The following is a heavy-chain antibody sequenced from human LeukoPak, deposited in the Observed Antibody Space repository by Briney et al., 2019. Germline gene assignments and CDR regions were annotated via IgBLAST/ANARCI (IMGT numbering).Heavy chain of an antibody. Sequence: ASVKVSCKASGYTFISYDINWVRQATGQGLEWMGWMNLNSGHTGFARKFQGRVTLTWDTSISTAYMELSSLTSEDTAVYYCAGNIVATTNYDYWGQGTLVTVSS. V-gene: IGHV1-8*01. CDR2: MNLNSGHT. CDR1: GYTFISYD. J-gene: IGHJ4*02. CDR3: AGNIVATTNYDY. D-gene: IGHD5-12*01.